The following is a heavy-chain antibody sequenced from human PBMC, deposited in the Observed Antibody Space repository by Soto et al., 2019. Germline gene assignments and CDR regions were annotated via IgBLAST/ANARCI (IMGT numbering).Heavy chain of an antibody. D-gene: IGHD3-3*01. CDR1: GGSIISYN. V-gene: IGHV4-59*01. CDR3: ARGNYDFWSGYYYYYYGMDV. CDR2: IYYSGST. J-gene: IGHJ6*02. Sequence: SETLSLTCTVSGGSIISYNWSWIRQPPGKGLEWIGYIYYSGSTNYNPSLKSRVTISVDTSKNQFSLKLSSVTAADTAVYYCARGNYDFWSGYYYYYYGMDVWGQGTTVTVSS.